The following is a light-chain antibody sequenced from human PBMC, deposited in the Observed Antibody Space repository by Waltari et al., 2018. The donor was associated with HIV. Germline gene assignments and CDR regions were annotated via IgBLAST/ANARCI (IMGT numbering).Light chain of an antibody. CDR1: SSNSGTHF. Sequence: SVFTQPLPVSLSAGPKVTIASSGNSSNSGTHFVSWYQQVPGAAPKLLIYDNNKRPSGIPDRFSGSRSGTSATLGITGLQTEDEADYYCGTWDRSLSGWTFGGGTSLTVL. J-gene: IGLJ3*02. CDR3: GTWDRSLSGWT. CDR2: DNN. V-gene: IGLV1-51*01.